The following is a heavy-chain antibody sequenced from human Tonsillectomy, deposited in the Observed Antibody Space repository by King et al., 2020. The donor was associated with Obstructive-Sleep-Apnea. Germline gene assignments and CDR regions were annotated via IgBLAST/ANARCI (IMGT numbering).Heavy chain of an antibody. CDR1: GCTLSSDS. Sequence: VQLVESGEGVVQPGRSLRLSCAASGCTLSSDSMHWVRQAPGKGLEWWAVISYDGSRKYYADSVKGRFTISRDTSENTLYLQMNSLRPEETAVFYCAKEMIAAAATGGMDVWGQGTTVTVSS. CDR2: ISYDGSRK. J-gene: IGHJ6*02. CDR3: AKEMIAAAATGGMDV. D-gene: IGHD6-13*01. V-gene: IGHV3-30*18.